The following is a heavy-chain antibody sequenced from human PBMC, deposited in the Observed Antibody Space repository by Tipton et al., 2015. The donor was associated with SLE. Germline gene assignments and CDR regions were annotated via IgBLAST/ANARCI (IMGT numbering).Heavy chain of an antibody. CDR3: TRGWIRMRIDAFDI. Sequence: SLRLSCAASGFAFNNYWMTWVRQAPGKGLEWVGFIRGKLYGGTTEYAASVKGRFTISRDDSKSIAYLQMNSLKTEDTAVYYCTRGWIRMRIDAFDIWGQGTMVTVSS. V-gene: IGHV3-49*04. J-gene: IGHJ3*02. CDR2: IRGKLYGGTT. CDR1: GFAFNNYW. D-gene: IGHD5-18*01.